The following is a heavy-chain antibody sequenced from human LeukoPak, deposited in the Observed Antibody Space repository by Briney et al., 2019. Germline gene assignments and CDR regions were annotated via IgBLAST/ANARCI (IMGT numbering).Heavy chain of an antibody. CDR2: IRYDGSNK. Sequence: GGSLRLSCAASGFTFSSYGMHWVRQAPGKGLEWVAFIRYDGSNKYYTDSVKGRFTISRDNSKKTLYLQMNSLRAEDTAVYYCAKDRGAFVVVIPTASKFFDYWGQGILVTVSS. V-gene: IGHV3-30*02. J-gene: IGHJ4*02. CDR3: AKDRGAFVVVIPTASKFFDY. D-gene: IGHD2-2*01. CDR1: GFTFSSYG.